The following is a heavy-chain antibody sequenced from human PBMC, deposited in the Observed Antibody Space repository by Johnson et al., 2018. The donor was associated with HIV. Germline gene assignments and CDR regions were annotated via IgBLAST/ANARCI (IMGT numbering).Heavy chain of an antibody. V-gene: IGHV3-20*04. D-gene: IGHD3-10*01. Sequence: VQLVVSGGGVVQPGGSLRLSCSASGITFDDYGMSWVRQAPGKGLEWVSGINWNGGSTGYADSVKCRFTISRDHPKNSLYLKMNSLRAEDTALYYCARDLRFDRLVQGRVIISGVFDMWGQGTVVHVSS. CDR2: INWNGGST. J-gene: IGHJ3*02. CDR1: GITFDDYG. CDR3: ARDLRFDRLVQGRVIISGVFDM.